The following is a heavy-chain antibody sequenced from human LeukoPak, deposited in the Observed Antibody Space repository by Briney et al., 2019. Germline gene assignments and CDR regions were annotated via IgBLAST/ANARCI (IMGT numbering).Heavy chain of an antibody. CDR1: GYSISSGHY. Sequence: SETLSLTCTVSGYSISSGHYWGWIRQPPGKGLEWIGEINHSGTTNYNPSLKSRVTISVDTSKNRFSLNLTSVTAADTAVYYCARVGDGYNPRYFDYWGQGTLITVSS. V-gene: IGHV4-38-2*02. J-gene: IGHJ4*02. CDR3: ARVGDGYNPRYFDY. D-gene: IGHD5-24*01. CDR2: INHSGTT.